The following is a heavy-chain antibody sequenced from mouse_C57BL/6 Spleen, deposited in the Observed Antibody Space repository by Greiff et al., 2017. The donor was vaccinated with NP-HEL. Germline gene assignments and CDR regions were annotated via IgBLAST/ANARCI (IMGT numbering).Heavy chain of an antibody. CDR2: INYDGSST. D-gene: IGHD2-5*01. CDR3: ARDQDSNYAYWYFDV. CDR1: GFTFSDYY. J-gene: IGHJ1*03. Sequence: EVMLVESEGGLVQPGSSMKLSCTASGFTFSDYYMAWVRQVPEKGLEWVANINYDGSSTYYLDSLKSRFIISRDNAKNILYLQMSSLKSEDTATYYCARDQDSNYAYWYFDVWGTGTTVTVSS. V-gene: IGHV5-16*01.